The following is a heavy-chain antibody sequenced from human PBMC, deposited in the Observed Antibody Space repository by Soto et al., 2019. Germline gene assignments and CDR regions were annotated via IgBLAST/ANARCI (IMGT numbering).Heavy chain of an antibody. Sequence: QVQLVESGGSVVQPGRSLRLSCAASGFTFSSYGMHWVRQAPGKGLEWVAVIWYDGSNKYYADSVKGRFTISRDNSKNTLYLQMNSLRAEDTAVYYCARDVYCSGGSCYPYYFDYWGQGTLVTVSS. CDR2: IWYDGSNK. V-gene: IGHV3-33*01. D-gene: IGHD2-15*01. CDR1: GFTFSSYG. J-gene: IGHJ4*02. CDR3: ARDVYCSGGSCYPYYFDY.